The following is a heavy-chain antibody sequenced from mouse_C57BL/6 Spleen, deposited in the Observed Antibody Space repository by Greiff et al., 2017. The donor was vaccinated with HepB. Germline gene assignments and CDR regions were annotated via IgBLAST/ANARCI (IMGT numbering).Heavy chain of an antibody. CDR1: GYTFTSYD. V-gene: IGHV1-85*01. CDR2: IYPRDGST. J-gene: IGHJ2*01. Sequence: QVQLQQSGPELVKPGASVKLSCKASGYTFTSYDINWVKQRPGQGLEWIGWIYPRDGSTKYNEKFKGKATLTVDTSSSTAYMELHSLTSEDSAVYFCERARRPNYDYDGDYFDYWGQGTTLTVSS. D-gene: IGHD2-4*01. CDR3: ERARRPNYDYDGDYFDY.